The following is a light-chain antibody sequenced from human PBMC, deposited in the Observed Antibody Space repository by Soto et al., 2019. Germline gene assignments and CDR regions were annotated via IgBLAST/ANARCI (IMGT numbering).Light chain of an antibody. J-gene: IGKJ1*01. V-gene: IGKV3-20*01. CDR2: AAS. Sequence: EIALTQSPGTLSLSPGERATLSCRASQSVTANYLAWYQQKPGQAPRLLIYAASIGATGIPDRFSGCGSGTDFTLTISRLEPEDFAVYYCLQYGIPLWTFGQGTKVAIK. CDR3: LQYGIPLWT. CDR1: QSVTANY.